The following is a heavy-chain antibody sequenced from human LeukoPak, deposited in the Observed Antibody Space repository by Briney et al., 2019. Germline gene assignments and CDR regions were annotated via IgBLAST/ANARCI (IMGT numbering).Heavy chain of an antibody. CDR3: ARVGGYSYGNYYFNY. V-gene: IGHV4-38-2*01. CDR2: ISHSGST. Sequence: SETLSLTCAVSGYSISSGYYWGWIRQPPGKGLDWIGSISHSGSTYYNPSLRNRVTISIDTSKNQFSLRLTSVTATDTAVYYCARVGGYSYGNYYFNYWGQGTLVTVSS. J-gene: IGHJ4*02. CDR1: GYSISSGYY. D-gene: IGHD5-18*01.